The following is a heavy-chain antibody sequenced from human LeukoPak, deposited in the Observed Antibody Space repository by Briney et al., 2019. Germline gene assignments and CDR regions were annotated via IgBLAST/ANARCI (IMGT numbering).Heavy chain of an antibody. CDR1: AFSFSDYG. V-gene: IGHV3-64*02. CDR3: TRDGGSFCDFDY. Sequence: GGSLRLSCAASAFSFSDYGMNWVRQAPGKGLEYVSVINTDGRITYYADSVKGRFTISRDNSKNTVYLQMGSLRGEDMAVYYCTRDGGSFCDFDYWGQGALVTVSS. CDR2: INTDGRIT. D-gene: IGHD1-26*01. J-gene: IGHJ4*02.